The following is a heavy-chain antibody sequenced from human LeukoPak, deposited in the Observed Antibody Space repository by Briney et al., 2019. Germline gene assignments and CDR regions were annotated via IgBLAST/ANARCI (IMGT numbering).Heavy chain of an antibody. CDR3: ARGQHRTFYYFDY. CDR2: IYYSGST. D-gene: IGHD1-14*01. Sequence: PSETLSLTCTVSGGSISSYYWSWIRQPPGKGLEWIGYIYYSGSTNYNPSLESRVTISVDTSKNQFSLKLSSVTAADTAVYYCARGQHRTFYYFDYWGQGTLVTVSS. V-gene: IGHV4-59*01. CDR1: GGSISSYY. J-gene: IGHJ4*02.